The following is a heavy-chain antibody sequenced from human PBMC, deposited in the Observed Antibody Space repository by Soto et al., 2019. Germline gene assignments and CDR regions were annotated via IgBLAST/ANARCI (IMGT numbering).Heavy chain of an antibody. Sequence: QVQLVQSGAEVKKPGASVKVSCKASHYSFARYGISWVRQAPGQGLEWMGWISTCNSNTKYAQKIQGRVTMTTDTPTSTAYMNLRSLTSDDTAVYYCAREGYCSSGSCALYSHDFFGMDVWGQGTTVTVSS. CDR2: ISTCNSNT. CDR1: HYSFARYG. D-gene: IGHD2-15*01. J-gene: IGHJ6*02. V-gene: IGHV1-18*01. CDR3: AREGYCSSGSCALYSHDFFGMDV.